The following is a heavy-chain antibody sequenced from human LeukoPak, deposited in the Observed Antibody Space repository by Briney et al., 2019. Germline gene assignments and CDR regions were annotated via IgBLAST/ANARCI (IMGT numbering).Heavy chain of an antibody. Sequence: GGSLRLSCAASGFTLSDYYMSWIRQAPGKWLEWVSYSSSSGSTIYYADSVKGRFAISRYNAKNSLYLQMNSLRAEDTEVYSCARRREFIDYWGQGTLVTVST. V-gene: IGHV3-11*01. CDR1: GFTLSDYY. J-gene: IGHJ4*02. CDR3: ARRREFIDY. CDR2: SSSSGSTI.